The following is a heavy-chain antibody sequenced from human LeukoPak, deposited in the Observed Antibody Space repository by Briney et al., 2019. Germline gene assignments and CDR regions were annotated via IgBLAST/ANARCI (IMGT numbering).Heavy chain of an antibody. D-gene: IGHD5-24*01. V-gene: IGHV3-11*01. CDR3: ARDIIEMATRYDAFDI. Sequence: PGGSLRLSCEASGFMFGDHYMTWIRQAPGQGLEGIASITSTGRTKNYAQSVKGRFTISRDNGKTLVFLQMNSLRVEDTAVYYCARDIIEMATRYDAFDIWGRGTMVTVSS. CDR2: ITSTGRTK. J-gene: IGHJ3*02. CDR1: GFMFGDHY.